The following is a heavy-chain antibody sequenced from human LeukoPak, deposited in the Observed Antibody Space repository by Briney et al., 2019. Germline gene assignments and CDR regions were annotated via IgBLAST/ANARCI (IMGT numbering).Heavy chain of an antibody. D-gene: IGHD3-9*01. CDR1: GFTFSSYG. J-gene: IGHJ4*02. V-gene: IGHV3-30*02. Sequence: GGSLRLSCAASGFTFSSYGMHWVRQAPGKGLEWVAFIRYDGSNKYYADSVKGRFTISRDNSKNTLYLQMNSLRAEDTAVYYCAKGAHYDILTGYSELDYWGQGTLVTVSS. CDR3: AKGAHYDILTGYSELDY. CDR2: IRYDGSNK.